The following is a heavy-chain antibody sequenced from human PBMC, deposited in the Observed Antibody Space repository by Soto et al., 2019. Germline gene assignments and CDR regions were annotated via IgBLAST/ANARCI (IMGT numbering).Heavy chain of an antibody. Sequence: GASVKVSCKASGGTFSSYAISWVRQAPGQGLEWMGGIIPIFGTANYAQKFQGRVTITADESTSTAYMELSSLRSEDTAVYYCARGGTLGYYYGMDVWGQGTTVTVSS. D-gene: IGHD1-1*01. CDR1: GGTFSSYA. CDR3: ARGGTLGYYYGMDV. J-gene: IGHJ6*02. V-gene: IGHV1-69*13. CDR2: IIPIFGTA.